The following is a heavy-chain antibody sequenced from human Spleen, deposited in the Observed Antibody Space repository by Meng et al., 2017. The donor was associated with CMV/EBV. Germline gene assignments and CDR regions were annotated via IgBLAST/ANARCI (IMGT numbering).Heavy chain of an antibody. CDR2: IYYSGST. D-gene: IGHD2-2*01. J-gene: IGHJ5*02. V-gene: IGHV4-39*07. Sequence: SETLSLTCTVSGGSISSSSYYWGWIRQPPGKGLEWIGTIYYSGSTYYIPSLKSRVTISVDTSKNQFSLKLSSVTAADTAVYYCARLEGFGVVRRTNWFDPWGQGTLVTVSS. CDR3: ARLEGFGVVRRTNWFDP. CDR1: GGSISSSSYY.